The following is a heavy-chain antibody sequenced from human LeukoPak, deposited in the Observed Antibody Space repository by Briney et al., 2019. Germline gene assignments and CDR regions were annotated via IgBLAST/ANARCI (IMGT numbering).Heavy chain of an antibody. V-gene: IGHV1-2*02. Sequence: ASVKVSFKASGYTFTVYFMHWVRQAPGQGLEWMGLMNPDNGGTHYAQKFQGRVTMTRDSSISTAYMELSRLTSDDTAVYYCATLGGHSLAAQNGYWGQGTLVTVSS. J-gene: IGHJ4*02. CDR3: ATLGGHSLAAQNGY. D-gene: IGHD3-16*01. CDR1: GYTFTVYF. CDR2: MNPDNGGT.